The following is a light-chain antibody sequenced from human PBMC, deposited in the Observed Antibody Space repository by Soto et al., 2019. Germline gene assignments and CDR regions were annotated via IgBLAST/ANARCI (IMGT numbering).Light chain of an antibody. CDR1: SSDVGDYNY. J-gene: IGLJ2*01. CDR2: DVR. Sequence: QSALTQPASVSGSPGQSITISCTGTSSDVGDYNYVSWYQHHPGKAPKLMIYDVRNRPSGVSNRFSGSKSGNTASLTISGLQAEDEADYYCSSYATGSSISVLFGGGTKLTVL. CDR3: SSYATGSSISVL. V-gene: IGLV2-14*03.